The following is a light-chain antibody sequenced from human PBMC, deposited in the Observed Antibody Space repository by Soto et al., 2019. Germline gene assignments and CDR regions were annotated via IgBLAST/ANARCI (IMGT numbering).Light chain of an antibody. V-gene: IGLV4-60*03. CDR3: ETWDSNTRV. J-gene: IGLJ3*02. Sequence: QLVLTQSSSASASLGSSVKLTCTLSSGHSSYIIAWHQQQPGKAPRYLMKLEGSGSYNKGSGVPDRFSGSSSGADRYLTISNLQSEDAADYYCETWDSNTRVFGGGTKLTVL. CDR2: LEGSGSY. CDR1: SGHSSYI.